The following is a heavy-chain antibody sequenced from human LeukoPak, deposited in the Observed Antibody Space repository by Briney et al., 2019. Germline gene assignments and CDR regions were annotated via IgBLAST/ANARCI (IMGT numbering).Heavy chain of an antibody. D-gene: IGHD6-19*01. Sequence: GSLRLSCAASGFTVSSNYMSWVRQAPGKGLEWVSVIYSGGSTYYADSVKGRFTNSRDNSKNTLYLQMNSLRAEDTAVYYCAKHSSGWYWYYYYYYMDVWGKGTTVTISS. CDR1: GFTVSSNY. V-gene: IGHV3-53*01. CDR2: IYSGGST. CDR3: AKHSSGWYWYYYYYYMDV. J-gene: IGHJ6*03.